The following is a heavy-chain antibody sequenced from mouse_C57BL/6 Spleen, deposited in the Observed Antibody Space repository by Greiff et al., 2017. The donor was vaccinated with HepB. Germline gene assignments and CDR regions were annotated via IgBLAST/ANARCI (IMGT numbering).Heavy chain of an antibody. CDR1: GYAFSSYW. V-gene: IGHV1-80*01. J-gene: IGHJ1*03. CDR2: IYPGDGDT. D-gene: IGHD1-1*01. CDR3: ARSSSYWYFDV. Sequence: VMLVESGAELVKPGASVKISCKASGYAFSSYWMNWVKQRPGKGLEWIGQIYPGDGDTNYNGKFKGKATLTADKSSSTAYMQLSSLTSEDSAVYFCARSSSYWYFDVWGTGTTVTVSS.